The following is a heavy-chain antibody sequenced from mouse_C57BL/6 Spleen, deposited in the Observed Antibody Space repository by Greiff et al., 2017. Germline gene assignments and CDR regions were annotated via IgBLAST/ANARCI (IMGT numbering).Heavy chain of an antibody. D-gene: IGHD1-1*01. CDR3: ARDEDYGSSSMDY. Sequence: EVQLVESGGGLVKPGGSLKLSCAASGFTFSSYAMSWVRQTPEKRLEWVATISDGGSYTYYPDNVKGRFTISRDNAKNNLYLQMSHLKSEDTAMYYCARDEDYGSSSMDYWGQGTSVTVSS. CDR1: GFTFSSYA. J-gene: IGHJ4*01. CDR2: ISDGGSYT. V-gene: IGHV5-4*01.